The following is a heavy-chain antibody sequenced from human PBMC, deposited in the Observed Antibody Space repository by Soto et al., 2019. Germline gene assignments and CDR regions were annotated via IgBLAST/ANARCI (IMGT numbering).Heavy chain of an antibody. CDR1: GYTFTSYV. D-gene: IGHD6-13*01. Sequence: ASVKVSCKASGYTFTSYVMHWVRQAPGQRLEWMGWINAGNGNTKYSQKFQGRVTITRDTSASTAYMELSSLRSEDTAVYYCARGPRVAAAGTYYYYYMDVWGKGTTVTVSS. CDR2: INAGNGNT. V-gene: IGHV1-3*01. CDR3: ARGPRVAAAGTYYYYYMDV. J-gene: IGHJ6*03.